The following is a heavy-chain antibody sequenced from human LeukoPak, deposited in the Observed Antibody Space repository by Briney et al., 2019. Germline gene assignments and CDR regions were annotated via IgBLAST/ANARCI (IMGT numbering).Heavy chain of an antibody. J-gene: IGHJ4*02. CDR2: IRNSGSAI. V-gene: IGHV3-48*03. CDR3: MRADS. Sequence: PGGSLRLSCVASGFNFNTYDMNWVRQAPGKGLEWIAFIRNSGSAIHHADSVKARFTISRNNAKNSLYLQMNSLRGDDTAVYYCMRADSWGRGTLVTVSS. CDR1: GFNFNTYD.